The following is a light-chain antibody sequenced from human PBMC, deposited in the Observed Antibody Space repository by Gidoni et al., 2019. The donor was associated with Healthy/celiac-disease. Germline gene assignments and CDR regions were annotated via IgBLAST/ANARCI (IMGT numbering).Light chain of an antibody. V-gene: IGLV3-19*01. J-gene: IGLJ3*02. CDR1: SLRSYY. CDR3: NSRDSSGNHLV. CDR2: GKY. Sequence: SSELTQDPAVSVALGQTVRITCQGDSLRSYYASWYPQKPGHAPVLVIYGKYNRPSGIPDRFSGSSSGNTASLTITGAQAEDEADYYCNSRDSSGNHLVFGGGTKLTVL.